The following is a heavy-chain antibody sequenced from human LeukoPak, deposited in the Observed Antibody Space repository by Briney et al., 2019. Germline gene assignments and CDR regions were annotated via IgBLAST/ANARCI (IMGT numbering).Heavy chain of an antibody. CDR2: INPNTGGT. D-gene: IGHD3-22*01. V-gene: IGHV1-2*02. Sequence: ASVKVSCKASGYTFTGYYMHWVRQAPGQGLEWMGWINPNTGGTNYAQKFQGRVTMTRDTSISTAYMELSRLRSDDTAVYFCHYYDSSGHSDSWGQGTLVTVSS. J-gene: IGHJ4*02. CDR1: GYTFTGYY. CDR3: HYYDSSGHSDS.